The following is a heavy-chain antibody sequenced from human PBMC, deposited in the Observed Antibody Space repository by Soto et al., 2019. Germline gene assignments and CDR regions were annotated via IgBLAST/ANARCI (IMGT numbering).Heavy chain of an antibody. CDR3: ARAETYYDFWSGYYSWFDP. D-gene: IGHD3-3*01. J-gene: IGHJ5*02. V-gene: IGHV1-8*01. Sequence: ASVKVSCKASGYTFTSYDINWVRQATGQGLEWMGWMNPNSGNTGYAQKLQGRVTMTRNTSISTAYMELSSLRSEDTAVYYCARAETYYDFWSGYYSWFDPWGRGTLVTVSS. CDR1: GYTFTSYD. CDR2: MNPNSGNT.